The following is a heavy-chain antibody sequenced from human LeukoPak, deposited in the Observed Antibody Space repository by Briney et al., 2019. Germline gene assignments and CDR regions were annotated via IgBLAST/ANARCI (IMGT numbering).Heavy chain of an antibody. J-gene: IGHJ4*02. Sequence: ASVKVSCKASGYTFTSYYMHWVRQAPGQGLEWMGWISPYNGDTKYTQKFQGRVIMTTDTSTSTAYMELRSLRSDDTAVYYCGREFCDDARCYGPDYWGQGTLVMVSS. D-gene: IGHD2-2*01. CDR3: GREFCDDARCYGPDY. V-gene: IGHV1-18*04. CDR1: GYTFTSYY. CDR2: ISPYNGDT.